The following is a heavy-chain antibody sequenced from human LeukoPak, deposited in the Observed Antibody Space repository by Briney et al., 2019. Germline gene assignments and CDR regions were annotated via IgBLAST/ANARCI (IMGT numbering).Heavy chain of an antibody. V-gene: IGHV3-11*01. CDR3: AKMYYYDSSGYYA. CDR2: ISSSGSTI. D-gene: IGHD3-22*01. J-gene: IGHJ5*02. Sequence: PGGSLRLSCAASGITASTNYMSWIRQAPGKGLEWVSYISSSGSTIYYADSVKGRFTISRDNAKNSLYLQMNSLRAEDTAVYYCAKMYYYDSSGYYAWGQGTLVTVSS. CDR1: GITASTNY.